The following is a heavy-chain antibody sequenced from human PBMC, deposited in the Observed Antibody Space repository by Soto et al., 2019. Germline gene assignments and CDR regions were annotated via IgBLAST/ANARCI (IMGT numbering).Heavy chain of an antibody. Sequence: GGSLRLSCAASGFTFSSYGMHWVRQAPGKGLEWVAVISYDGSNKYYADSVKGRFTISRDNSKNTLYLQMNSLRAEDTAVYYCAKSIAARPWDWFDPWGQGTLVTVSS. D-gene: IGHD6-6*01. V-gene: IGHV3-30*18. J-gene: IGHJ5*02. CDR3: AKSIAARPWDWFDP. CDR2: ISYDGSNK. CDR1: GFTFSSYG.